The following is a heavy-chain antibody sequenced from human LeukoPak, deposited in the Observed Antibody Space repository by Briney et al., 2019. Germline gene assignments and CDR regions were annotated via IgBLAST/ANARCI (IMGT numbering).Heavy chain of an antibody. V-gene: IGHV4-39*07. J-gene: IGHJ5*02. CDR3: ARWSSSWENNWFDP. D-gene: IGHD6-13*01. Sequence: SETLSLTCTVSSGSINSDSHYWGWIRQPPGKGLEWIGSVYYKGTTQYNPSLKSRATMSVDTSNNRFSLSLTPATAADTGMYYCARWSSSWENNWFDPWGQGILVTVSS. CDR2: VYYKGTT. CDR1: SGSINSDSHY.